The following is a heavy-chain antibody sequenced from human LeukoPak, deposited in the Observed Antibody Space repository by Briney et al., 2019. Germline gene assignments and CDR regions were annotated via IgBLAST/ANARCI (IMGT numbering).Heavy chain of an antibody. D-gene: IGHD4-17*01. V-gene: IGHV3-66*02. CDR3: ARPTPSTFDL. J-gene: IGHJ4*02. Sequence: PGGSLTLSCAASGFTVSTNYMSWVRQAPGKGLEWVSAIYSGGRTSYADSVKGRFTISRDNSKNTVSLQMNSLRGDDTAMYHCARPTPSTFDLWGQGTLVIVSS. CDR2: IYSGGRT. CDR1: GFTVSTNY.